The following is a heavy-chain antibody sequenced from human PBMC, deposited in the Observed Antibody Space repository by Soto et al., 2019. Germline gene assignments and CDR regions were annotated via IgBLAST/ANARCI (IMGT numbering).Heavy chain of an antibody. J-gene: IGHJ4*02. Sequence: GGSLRLSCAVSGFTFSSHWMHWVRQAPGKGLVWVSRINSDGTSASYADSVKGRFTIFRDNAKNTLYLQMSSLGVEDTAVYYCTRAQFSDYPFACWGQGTSDPVSA. D-gene: IGHD4-17*01. CDR3: TRAQFSDYPFAC. CDR2: INSDGTSA. V-gene: IGHV3-74*01. CDR1: GFTFSSHW.